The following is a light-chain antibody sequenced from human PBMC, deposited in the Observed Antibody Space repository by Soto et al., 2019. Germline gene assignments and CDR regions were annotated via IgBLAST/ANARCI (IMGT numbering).Light chain of an antibody. V-gene: IGLV3-21*04. CDR2: YDS. CDR3: QVWDSNSDLYV. Sequence: SYELSQPPSVSVAPGETARITCGGNNIGSKSVHWYQQKPGQAPVLVIYYDSDRPSGVPERFSGSNSGNTATLTISRVEAGDEADYYCQVWDSNSDLYVFGAGTKLTVL. J-gene: IGLJ1*01. CDR1: NIGSKS.